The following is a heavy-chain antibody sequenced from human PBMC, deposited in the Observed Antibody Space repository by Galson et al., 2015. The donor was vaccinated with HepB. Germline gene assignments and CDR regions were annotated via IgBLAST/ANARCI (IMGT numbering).Heavy chain of an antibody. CDR1: GFTFSSYW. Sequence: SLRLSCAASGFTFSSYWMSWVRQAPGKGLEWVANIKQDGSEKYYVDSVKGRFTISRDNAKNSLYLQMNSLRAEDTAVYYCARDSVLRFLEWPGVVDYWGQGTLVTVSS. CDR2: IKQDGSEK. V-gene: IGHV3-7*05. D-gene: IGHD3-3*01. CDR3: ARDSVLRFLEWPGVVDY. J-gene: IGHJ4*02.